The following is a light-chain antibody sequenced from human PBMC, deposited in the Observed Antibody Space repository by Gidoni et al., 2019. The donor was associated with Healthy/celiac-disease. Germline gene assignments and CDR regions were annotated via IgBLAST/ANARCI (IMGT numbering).Light chain of an antibody. CDR3: QQRSNWPYT. CDR2: DAS. CDR1: QSVRSY. Sequence: EIVLTQSPATLSLYPGERATLACRASQSVRSYLAWYQQNPGQAPRLLIYDASNRATGIPARFSGSGSGTDFTLTISSLEPEDFAVYSCQQRSNWPYTFGQGTKLEIK. V-gene: IGKV3-11*01. J-gene: IGKJ2*01.